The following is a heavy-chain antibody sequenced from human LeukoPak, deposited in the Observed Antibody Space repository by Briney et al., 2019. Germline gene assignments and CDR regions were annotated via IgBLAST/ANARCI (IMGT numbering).Heavy chain of an antibody. CDR2: IGGSGTKT. J-gene: IGHJ4*02. CDR1: GFTFTKYA. CDR3: AVLPGDQLPY. Sequence: GGSLRLSCAASGFTFTKYAMSWVRQAAGKGLEWVSAIGGSGTKTFYAESVKGRFTISRDNSKNTLYLQMNSLRAEDTAVYYCAVLPGDQLPYWGQGTLVTVSS. D-gene: IGHD2-2*01. V-gene: IGHV3-23*01.